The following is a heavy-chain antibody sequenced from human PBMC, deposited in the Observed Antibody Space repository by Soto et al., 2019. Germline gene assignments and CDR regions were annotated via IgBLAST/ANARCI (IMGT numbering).Heavy chain of an antibody. V-gene: IGHV3-74*01. J-gene: IGHJ4*02. D-gene: IGHD2-21*02. Sequence: EVQLVESGGGLVQPGGSLRLSCAASGFTFSSDWMHWVRQAPGKGLVWVSRINYDGSSTSYADSVKGRFTISRDNAKNTLSLQMNSLRAEDTAVYYCASTVVTGYWGQGTLVTVSS. CDR1: GFTFSSDW. CDR3: ASTVVTGY. CDR2: INYDGSST.